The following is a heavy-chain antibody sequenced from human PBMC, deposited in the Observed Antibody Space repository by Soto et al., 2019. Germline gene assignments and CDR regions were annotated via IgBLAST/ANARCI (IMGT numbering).Heavy chain of an antibody. J-gene: IGHJ6*03. Sequence: SETLSLTCTVSGGSIRSSSYYWGWIRQPPGKGLEWIGSIYYSGSTYYNPSLKSRVTISVDTSKNQFSLKLSSVTAADTAVYYCASGGRYYDILTGYYVSDYYYYYYMDVWGKGTTVTVSS. CDR1: GGSIRSSSYY. D-gene: IGHD3-9*01. CDR3: ASGGRYYDILTGYYVSDYYYYYYMDV. V-gene: IGHV4-39*01. CDR2: IYYSGST.